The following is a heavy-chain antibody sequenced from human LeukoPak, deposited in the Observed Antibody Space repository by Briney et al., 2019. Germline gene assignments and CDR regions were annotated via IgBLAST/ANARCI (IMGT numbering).Heavy chain of an antibody. V-gene: IGHV1-69*13. CDR1: GGTFSSYA. D-gene: IGHD1-20*01. Sequence: SVKVSCKASGGTFSSYALSWVRQAPGQGLEWMGGIIPIFGTANYAQKFQGRVTITADESTSTAYMELSGLRSEDTAVYYCARKYNWNGGVFDYWGQGTLVTVSS. J-gene: IGHJ4*02. CDR3: ARKYNWNGGVFDY. CDR2: IIPIFGTA.